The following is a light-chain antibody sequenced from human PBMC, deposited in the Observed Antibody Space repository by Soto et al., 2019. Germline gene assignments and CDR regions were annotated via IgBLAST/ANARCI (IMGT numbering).Light chain of an antibody. CDR1: SSDVGGYKY. V-gene: IGLV2-8*01. Sequence: QSALTQPPSASGSPGQSVTISCTGTSSDVGGYKYVSWYQQHPGKAPKLMIYEVSKRPSGVPDRFSGSKSGNTASLTVSGRQAEDEADYYCSSYAGSNNWVFGGGTKLPVL. CDR3: SSYAGSNNWV. CDR2: EVS. J-gene: IGLJ3*02.